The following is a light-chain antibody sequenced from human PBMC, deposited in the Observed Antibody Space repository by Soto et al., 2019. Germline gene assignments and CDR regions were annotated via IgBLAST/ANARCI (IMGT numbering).Light chain of an antibody. CDR3: QQYKSAPT. V-gene: IGKV1-5*01. Sequence: DIQMTQSPSTLSASVGDRVTITCRASQSISSWLAWYQQKPGKAPKLLIYDASSLESGVPSRFSGSGSGTEFTLTISSLQPDDFATYYCQQYKSAPTFGQGTKVEIK. J-gene: IGKJ1*01. CDR2: DAS. CDR1: QSISSW.